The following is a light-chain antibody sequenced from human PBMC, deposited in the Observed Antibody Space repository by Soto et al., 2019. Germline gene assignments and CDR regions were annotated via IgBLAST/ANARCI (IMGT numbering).Light chain of an antibody. CDR1: SSDVGSYNH. V-gene: IGLV2-14*01. CDR2: GVT. CDR3: SSYTSSSTYV. J-gene: IGLJ1*01. Sequence: QSALTQPASVSGSPGQSITISCTGTSSDVGSYNHVSWYQQYPGKAPKLMIFGVTNRPSGVSNRFSASKSGNTASLTISGLQAEDEADYYCSSYTSSSTYVFGLGTKVTVL.